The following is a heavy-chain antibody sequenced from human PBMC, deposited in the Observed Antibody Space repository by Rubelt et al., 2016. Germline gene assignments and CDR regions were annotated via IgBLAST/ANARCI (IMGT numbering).Heavy chain of an antibody. V-gene: IGHV4-39*07. CDR3: ARGIGDNSPFSY. Sequence: QLQLQESGPGLVQPSETLSLTCTVSGGSIKIMNYYWAWIRQPPGKGLEWIGSMYHTGSTYYTPSLQSRVSMSVDTSKNQFSLKLSSVTAADTAVYYCARGIGDNSPFSYWGQGTLVTVSS. CDR1: GGSIKIMNYY. CDR2: MYHTGST. D-gene: IGHD1-1*01. J-gene: IGHJ4*02.